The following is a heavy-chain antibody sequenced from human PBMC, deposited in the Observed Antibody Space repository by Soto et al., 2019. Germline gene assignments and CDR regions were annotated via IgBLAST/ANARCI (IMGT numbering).Heavy chain of an antibody. J-gene: IGHJ6*02. D-gene: IGHD5-12*01. CDR2: ISGSGGST. Sequence: GGSLRLSCAASGFTFSSYAMSWVRQAPGKGLEWVSAISGSGGSTYYADSVKGRFTISRDNSKNTLYLQMNSLRAEDTAVYYYAKSKKRATTRLGYYYYGMDVWGQGTTVTVSS. V-gene: IGHV3-23*01. CDR1: GFTFSSYA. CDR3: AKSKKRATTRLGYYYYGMDV.